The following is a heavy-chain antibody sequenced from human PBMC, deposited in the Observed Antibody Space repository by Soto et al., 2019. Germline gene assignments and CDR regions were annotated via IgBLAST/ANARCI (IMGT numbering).Heavy chain of an antibody. CDR2: ISAYNGNT. D-gene: IGHD2-2*03. Sequence: QVQLVQSGAEVKKPGASVKVSCKASGYTFTSYGISWVRQAPGQGLEWMGWISAYNGNTNYAQKLQGRVTMTTDTATSTADMELRSLRSDDTAVYYGARDLGYCSSTSCPNDYWGQGTLVTVSS. CDR3: ARDLGYCSSTSCPNDY. CDR1: GYTFTSYG. V-gene: IGHV1-18*01. J-gene: IGHJ4*02.